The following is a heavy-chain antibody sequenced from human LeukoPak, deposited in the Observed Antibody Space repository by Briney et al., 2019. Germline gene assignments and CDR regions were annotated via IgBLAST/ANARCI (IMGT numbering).Heavy chain of an antibody. V-gene: IGHV3-74*01. CDR2: INSDGYST. D-gene: IGHD1-26*01. CDR3: ARGYSATSRVDY. Sequence: QPGGSLRLSCAASGFTFRSYRMHWVRQAPGKGLVWVSRINSDGYSTTYADSVKGRFTISRDNAKNTLYLQMNSLRAEDTAVYYCARGYSATSRVDYWGRGTLVTVSS. J-gene: IGHJ4*02. CDR1: GFTFRSYR.